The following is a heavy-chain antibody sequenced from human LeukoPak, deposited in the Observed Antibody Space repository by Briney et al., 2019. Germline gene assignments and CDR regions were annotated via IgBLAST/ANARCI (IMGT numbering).Heavy chain of an antibody. CDR2: MNPNSGNT. D-gene: IGHD6-6*01. CDR1: GYTFTSYD. J-gene: IGHJ6*02. CDR3: ARSYSSSSYYGMDV. V-gene: IGHV1-8*01. Sequence: ASVKVSCKASGYTFTSYDINWVQQATGQGLEWMGWMNPNSGNTGYAQKFQGRVTMTRNTSISTAYMELSSLRSEDTAVYYCARSYSSSSYYGMDVWGQGTTVTVSS.